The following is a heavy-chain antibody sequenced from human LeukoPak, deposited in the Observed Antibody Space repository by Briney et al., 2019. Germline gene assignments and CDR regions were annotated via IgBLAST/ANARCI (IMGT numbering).Heavy chain of an antibody. CDR1: GYTFTSYG. CDR3: ATVHPPPSDPIAVNWFDP. CDR2: ISAYNGNT. D-gene: IGHD6-19*01. Sequence: ASVKVSCKASGYTFTSYGISWVRQAPGQGLEWMGWISAYNGNTNYAQKLQGRVTMTTDTSTSTAYMELSSLRSEDTAVYYCATVHPPPSDPIAVNWFDPWGQGTLVTVSS. V-gene: IGHV1-18*01. J-gene: IGHJ5*02.